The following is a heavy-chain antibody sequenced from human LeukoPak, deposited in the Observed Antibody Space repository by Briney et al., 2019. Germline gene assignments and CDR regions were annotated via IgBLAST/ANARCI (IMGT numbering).Heavy chain of an antibody. CDR1: GFTFSSYE. CDR3: AKGENHFWSGYYSNYFDP. CDR2: ISGDGSAI. Sequence: GGSLRLSCAASGFTFSSYEMNWVRQAPGKGLEWVSYISGDGSAIYYADSVKGRVTVSRDNAKNSLYLQMNSLRAEDTAVYYCAKGENHFWSGYYSNYFDPWGQGTLVTVSS. D-gene: IGHD3-3*02. V-gene: IGHV3-48*03. J-gene: IGHJ5*02.